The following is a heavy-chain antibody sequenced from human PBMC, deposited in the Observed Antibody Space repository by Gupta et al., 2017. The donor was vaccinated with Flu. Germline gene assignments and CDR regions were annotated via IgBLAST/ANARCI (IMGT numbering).Heavy chain of an antibody. CDR1: GFTFRSYA. CDR2: ISGSGGRT. V-gene: IGHV3-23*01. Sequence: EVQLLESGGGLVQPGGSLRLSCAASGFTFRSYAMRWVRQAPGKGLEWVSAISGSGGRTYYADSVKGRFTISRDNSKNTLYLQMNSLRAEDTAVYYCAKHSSSDYFDYWGQGTLVTVSS. CDR3: AKHSSSDYFDY. D-gene: IGHD6-6*01. J-gene: IGHJ4*02.